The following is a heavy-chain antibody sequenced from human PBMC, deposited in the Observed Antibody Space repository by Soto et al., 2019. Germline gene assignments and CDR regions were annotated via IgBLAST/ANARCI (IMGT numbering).Heavy chain of an antibody. D-gene: IGHD6-19*01. J-gene: IGHJ4*02. V-gene: IGHV2-5*01. CDR1: GFSLSTSGLG. CDR3: EHRPSGWYLFDY. Sequence: QITLKESGPTLVRPTQTLTLTCTFSGFSLSTSGLGVGWIRQPPGKALEWLALIYWNEDKRYSPSLKARLIITKDTSKNQGVLTTTNMDPVDTATYYCEHRPSGWYLFDYWGQGTLVTVSS. CDR2: IYWNEDK.